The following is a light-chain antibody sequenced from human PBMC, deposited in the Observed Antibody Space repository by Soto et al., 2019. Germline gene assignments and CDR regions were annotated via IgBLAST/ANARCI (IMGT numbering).Light chain of an antibody. CDR1: QTISSW. Sequence: DIQMTQSPSTPSGSVGDRVTITCRASQTISSWLAWYQQKPGKAPKILIYKASTLKSGVPSRFSGSGSGTEFTLTISSLQNDDFATYYCQHYNSYPEAFGQGTKVDIK. V-gene: IGKV1-5*03. CDR2: KAS. CDR3: QHYNSYPEA. J-gene: IGKJ1*01.